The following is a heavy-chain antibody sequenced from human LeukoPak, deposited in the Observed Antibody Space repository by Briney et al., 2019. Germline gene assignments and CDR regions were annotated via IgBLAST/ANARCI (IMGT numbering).Heavy chain of an antibody. Sequence: PSETLSLTCTVSGGSISSHYWSWIRQPPGKGLEWIGYIYYSGSTNYNPSLKSRVTISVDTSKNQFSLKLSSVTAADTAVYYCARADIEGATMTFDYWGQGTLVTVSS. D-gene: IGHD1-26*01. CDR1: GGSISSHY. CDR3: ARADIEGATMTFDY. CDR2: IYYSGST. V-gene: IGHV4-59*11. J-gene: IGHJ4*02.